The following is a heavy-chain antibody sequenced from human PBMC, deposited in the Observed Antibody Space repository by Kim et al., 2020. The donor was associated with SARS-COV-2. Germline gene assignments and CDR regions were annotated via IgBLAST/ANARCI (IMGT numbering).Heavy chain of an antibody. J-gene: IGHJ5*02. CDR1: GYTLTELS. D-gene: IGHD3-10*01. CDR2: FDPEDGET. CDR3: ATDSRRITMVRGAYAGGFDP. V-gene: IGHV1-24*01. Sequence: ASVKVSCKVSGYTLTELSMHWVRQAPGKGLEWMGGFDPEDGETIYAQKFQGRVTMTEDTSTDTAYMELSSLRSEDTAVYYCATDSRRITMVRGAYAGGFDPWGQGTLVTVSS.